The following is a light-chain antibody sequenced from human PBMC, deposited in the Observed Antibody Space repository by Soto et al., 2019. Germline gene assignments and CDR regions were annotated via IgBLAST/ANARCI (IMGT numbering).Light chain of an antibody. V-gene: IGKV3-11*01. Sequence: EIVLTQSPATLSLSPGERATLSCRASQSVENYLAWFQQKRGQAPRLLIYDTSNRAAGIPDRFSGSGSATDFTLTISSLETEDFAVYYCHQRYIWPPLTFGGGTKVEIK. CDR3: HQRYIWPPLT. J-gene: IGKJ4*01. CDR2: DTS. CDR1: QSVENY.